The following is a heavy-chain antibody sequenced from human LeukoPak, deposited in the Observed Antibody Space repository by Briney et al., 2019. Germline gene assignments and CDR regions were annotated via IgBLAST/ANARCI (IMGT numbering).Heavy chain of an antibody. CDR3: ARDAPQTYFEY. Sequence: GASVKVSCKPSVYRFTHYYIHWLGQAPGQGPEWMGWINPNPGGTNSIQTFQGRVSLAPDTSGGTVSFELHSLRSDDTAVYYCARDAPQTYFEYSGQGNPVVVSS. CDR1: VYRFTHYY. J-gene: IGHJ4*02. CDR2: INPNPGGT. V-gene: IGHV1-2*02.